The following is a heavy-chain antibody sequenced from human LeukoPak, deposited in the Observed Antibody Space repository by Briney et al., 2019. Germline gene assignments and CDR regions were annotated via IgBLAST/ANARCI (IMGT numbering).Heavy chain of an antibody. CDR2: INHSGST. J-gene: IGHJ4*02. D-gene: IGHD5-12*01. Sequence: SETLSLTCAVSGGSFSSYYWSWIRQPPGKGLEWIGEINHSGSTNYNPSLKSRVTISVDTSKNQFPMKLSSVTAADTAVYYCARDRRRIVATTYYCDYWGQGTLVTVSS. CDR3: ARDRRRIVATTYYCDY. V-gene: IGHV4-34*01. CDR1: GGSFSSYY.